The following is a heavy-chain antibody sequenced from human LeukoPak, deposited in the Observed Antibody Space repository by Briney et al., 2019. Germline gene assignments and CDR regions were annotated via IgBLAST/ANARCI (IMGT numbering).Heavy chain of an antibody. D-gene: IGHD4-23*01. J-gene: IGHJ4*02. V-gene: IGHV3-7*01. CDR3: ARDRGKDYFGD. Sequence: PGGSLRLSCAASGFTFSSYWMSWVRQAPGKGLEWVANIKQDGSEKYYVDSVKGRFTISRDNAKNSLYLQMNSLRAEDTALYYCARDRGKDYFGDWGQGTQVTVSS. CDR1: GFTFSSYW. CDR2: IKQDGSEK.